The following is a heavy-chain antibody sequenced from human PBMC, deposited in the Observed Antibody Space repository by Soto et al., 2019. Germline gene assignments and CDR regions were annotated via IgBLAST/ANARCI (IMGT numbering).Heavy chain of an antibody. J-gene: IGHJ6*03. CDR1: GFTFSSYD. D-gene: IGHD2-15*01. Sequence: PGGPLRLSCAASGFTFSSYDMHWVRQATGKGLEWVSAIGTAGDTYYPGSVKGRFTISRENAKNSLYLQMNSLRAGDTAVYYCARAGYCSGGSCWGYYYMDVWGNGTTVTVSS. V-gene: IGHV3-13*01. CDR3: ARAGYCSGGSCWGYYYMDV. CDR2: IGTAGDT.